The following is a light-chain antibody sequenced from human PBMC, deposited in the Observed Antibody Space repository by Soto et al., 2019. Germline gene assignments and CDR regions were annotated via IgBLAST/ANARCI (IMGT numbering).Light chain of an antibody. V-gene: IGKV3-20*01. CDR3: QQYGSSPPRT. J-gene: IGKJ2*01. CDR2: GAS. Sequence: EIVLTQSPGTLSLSPGERATLSCRASQSVSSSYLAWYQQKPGQAPMLLIYGASTRATGIPDRSSGSGSGTDFTLTISRLEPEDFGGYYCQQYGSSPPRTFGQGTKLEIK. CDR1: QSVSSSY.